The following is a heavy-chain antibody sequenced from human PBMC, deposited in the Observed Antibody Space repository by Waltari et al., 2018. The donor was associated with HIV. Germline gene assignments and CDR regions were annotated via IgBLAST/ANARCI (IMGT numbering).Heavy chain of an antibody. J-gene: IGHJ4*02. V-gene: IGHV4-4*07. CDR3: ARDPISYSYDGSGPSYFDY. Sequence: QLQESGPGLVKPSETLSLTCPVSRVSIPDSLWSWLRQPAGGGLEWIGRVHAGWNSNYNPSRKSRVTMSLDTSKNEFSLKLNSVTAADTAVYYCARDPISYSYDGSGPSYFDYWGQGILVNVAS. D-gene: IGHD3-22*01. CDR1: RVSIPDSL. CDR2: VHAGWNS.